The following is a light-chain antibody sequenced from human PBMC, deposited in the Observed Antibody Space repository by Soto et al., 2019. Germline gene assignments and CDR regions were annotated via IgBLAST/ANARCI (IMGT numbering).Light chain of an antibody. CDR1: SSNIGSNT. CDR2: SNN. J-gene: IGLJ2*01. CDR3: AAWDDSLKEI. Sequence: QSVLTQPPSASGTPGQRVTISCSGSSSNIGSNTVNWYQQLPGTAPKLLIYSNNQRPSGVPDRFSGSKSGTSASLAISGFQSEDEADYYCAAWDDSLKEIFGGGTKLNVL. V-gene: IGLV1-44*01.